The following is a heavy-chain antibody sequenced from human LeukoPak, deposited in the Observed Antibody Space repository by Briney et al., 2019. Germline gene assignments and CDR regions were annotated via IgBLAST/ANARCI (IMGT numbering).Heavy chain of an antibody. CDR3: ARARGLFDFGAFDI. Sequence: GGSLRLSCAASGFTFSSYAMHWVRQAPDKGLEWVAVILYDGSNKYYADSVKGRFTISRDNSKNTLYLQMNSLRAEDTAVYYCARARGLFDFGAFDIWGQGTMVTVSS. CDR1: GFTFSSYA. D-gene: IGHD3-3*01. V-gene: IGHV3-30*04. J-gene: IGHJ3*02. CDR2: ILYDGSNK.